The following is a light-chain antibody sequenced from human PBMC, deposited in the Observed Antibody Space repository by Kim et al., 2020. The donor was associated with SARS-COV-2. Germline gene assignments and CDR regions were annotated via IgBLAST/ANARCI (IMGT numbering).Light chain of an antibody. V-gene: IGLV10-54*01. J-gene: IGLJ3*02. CDR2: ANN. CDR3: SAWDISLSAWV. CDR1: NNNVGNQG. Sequence: QTATLTCTGNNNNVGNQGAAWLQQHQGHPPKLLFYANNNRPSGISERLSASRSGNTASLTITGLQPEDEADYYCSAWDISLSAWVFGGGTQLTVL.